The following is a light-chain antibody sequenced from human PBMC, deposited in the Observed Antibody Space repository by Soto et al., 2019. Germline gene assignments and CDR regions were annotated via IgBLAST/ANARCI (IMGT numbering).Light chain of an antibody. CDR3: QQRSN. J-gene: IGKJ5*01. CDR1: QSVTSNY. CDR2: DTS. V-gene: IGKV3D-20*02. Sequence: EIVLTQSPGTLSLSPGERATLSCRASQSVTSNYLAWYQQKPGQAPGLLIYDTSTRASGVPDRFSGSGSGTDFTLTISSLEPEDFAVYYCQQRSNFGQGTRLEIK.